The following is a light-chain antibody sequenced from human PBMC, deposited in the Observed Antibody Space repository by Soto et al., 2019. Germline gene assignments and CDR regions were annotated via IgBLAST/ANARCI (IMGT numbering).Light chain of an antibody. CDR2: DTN. Sequence: QAVVTQEPSLTVSPGGTVTLTCGSSTGAVTSGHYPYWFQQKPGQAPRTLIYDTNNKHSWTPARFSGSLLGGKAALTLSGAQHDDEAEYYCLLSYSSARPVFGGGTQLTVL. V-gene: IGLV7-46*01. J-gene: IGLJ7*01. CDR1: TGAVTSGHY. CDR3: LLSYSSARPV.